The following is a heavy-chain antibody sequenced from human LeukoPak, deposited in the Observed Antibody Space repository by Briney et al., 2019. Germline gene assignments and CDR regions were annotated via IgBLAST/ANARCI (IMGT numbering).Heavy chain of an antibody. D-gene: IGHD6-19*01. J-gene: IGHJ5*02. Sequence: ASVKVSCKASGYTFTGYYMHWVRQAPGQGLEWMGWINPNSGGTNYAQKFQGRVTMTRDTSIRTAYMELSRAKSGDPAVYYRARDIKRSGWFSPFDPWGQGTLVTVFS. CDR3: ARDIKRSGWFSPFDP. CDR2: INPNSGGT. V-gene: IGHV1-2*02. CDR1: GYTFTGYY.